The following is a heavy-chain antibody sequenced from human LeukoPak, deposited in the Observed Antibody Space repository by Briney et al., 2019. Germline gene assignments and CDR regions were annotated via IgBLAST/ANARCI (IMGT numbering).Heavy chain of an antibody. D-gene: IGHD1-26*01. J-gene: IGHJ4*02. Sequence: NPSETLSLTCTVSGDSISSSSYYWGWIRQPPGKGLEWIGSIYYSGSTYYNPSLKSRVTISVDTSKNQFSLKLSSVTAADTAVYYCARFVVGATTVFDYRGQGTLVTVSS. CDR1: GDSISSSSYY. CDR3: ARFVVGATTVFDY. CDR2: IYYSGST. V-gene: IGHV4-39*07.